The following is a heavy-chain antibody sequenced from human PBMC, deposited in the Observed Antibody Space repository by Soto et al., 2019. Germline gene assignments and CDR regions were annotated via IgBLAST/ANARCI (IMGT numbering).Heavy chain of an antibody. CDR2: INHSGST. V-gene: IGHV4-34*01. CDR1: GGSFSGYY. D-gene: IGHD2-2*01. J-gene: IGHJ6*02. CDR3: ARRYARYYYGMDV. Sequence: SETLSLTCAVYGGSFSGYYWTWIRQPPGTGLEWIGEINHSGSTNYNPSLKSRVTISVDTSKNQISLKLSSVTAADTAVYYCARRYARYYYGMDVWGQGTTVTVSS.